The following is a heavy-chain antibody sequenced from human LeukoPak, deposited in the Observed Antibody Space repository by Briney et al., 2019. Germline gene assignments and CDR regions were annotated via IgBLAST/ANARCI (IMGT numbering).Heavy chain of an antibody. V-gene: IGHV3-23*01. CDR1: GFTFSSYA. D-gene: IGHD2-8*02. CDR3: AAREFPSLVDGSTWYAH. J-gene: IGHJ5*02. Sequence: GGSLRLSCAASGFTFSSYAMSWVRQAPGKGLEWVSAISGSGGSTYYAESVKGRFTISRDNSKNTLYLQMSSLRAEDRAVYLCAAREFPSLVDGSTWYAHWGQGTLVTVSS. CDR2: ISGSGGST.